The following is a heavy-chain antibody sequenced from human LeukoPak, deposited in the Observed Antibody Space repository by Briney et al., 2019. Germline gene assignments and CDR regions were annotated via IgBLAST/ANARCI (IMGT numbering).Heavy chain of an antibody. D-gene: IGHD1-26*01. CDR3: ARDRGGATSSFDY. CDR2: IYSGGST. V-gene: IGHV3-66*01. CDR1: GSTFSTES. J-gene: IGHJ4*02. Sequence: GGSLRLSCAASGSTFSTESMNWVRQAPGKGLEWVSVIYSGGSTYYADSVKGRFTISRDNSKNTLYLQMNSLRAEDTAVYYCARDRGGATSSFDYWGQGTLVTVSS.